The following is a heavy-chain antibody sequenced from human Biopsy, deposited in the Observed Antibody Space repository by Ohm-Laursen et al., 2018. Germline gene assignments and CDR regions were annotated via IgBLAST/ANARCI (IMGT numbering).Heavy chain of an antibody. D-gene: IGHD3-10*01. V-gene: IGHV4-59*01. CDR3: ARAELVPSSSQQYFHGMDV. CDR2: IYYNGKT. CDR1: SGYITSYY. J-gene: IGHJ6*02. Sequence: GTLSLTCTVSSGYITSYYWSWIRQPPGKGLEWIGYIYYNGKTNYNLSLKSRATISVDTSKNQLSLRLSSVTAADSAVYFCARAELVPSSSQQYFHGMDVWGQGTTVTVSS.